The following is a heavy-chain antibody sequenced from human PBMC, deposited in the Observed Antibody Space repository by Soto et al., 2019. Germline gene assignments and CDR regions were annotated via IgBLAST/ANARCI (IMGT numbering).Heavy chain of an antibody. CDR2: INPRGGRT. J-gene: IGHJ1*01. D-gene: IGHD6-13*01. CDR3: ARSPGGSSSWFCSAY. Sequence: QVQLVQSGAEVKKPGASVKVSCKASGYTFTSYYMHLMRQAPGQGLELVGIINPRGGRTSYAQQSKGRVTMTRDTSTSTVYLELSTMRAKATSVYYSARSPGGSSSWFCSAYLGKGTLVTV. CDR1: GYTFTSYY. V-gene: IGHV1-46*01.